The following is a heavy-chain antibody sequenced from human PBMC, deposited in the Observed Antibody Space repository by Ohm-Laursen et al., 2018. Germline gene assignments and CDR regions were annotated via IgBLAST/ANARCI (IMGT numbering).Heavy chain of an antibody. Sequence: SETLSLTWSVSGGSISSYYWTWIRQPPGKGLEWIGYIYYSGSTNYNPSLKSRVSLSHDTSKNQFSLKMTSVTAADTAVYYCAGNRLGSSFDNWGPGTVVTVSS. D-gene: IGHD1-26*01. J-gene: IGHJ4*02. V-gene: IGHV4-59*12. CDR3: AGNRLGSSFDN. CDR2: IYYSGST. CDR1: GGSISSYY.